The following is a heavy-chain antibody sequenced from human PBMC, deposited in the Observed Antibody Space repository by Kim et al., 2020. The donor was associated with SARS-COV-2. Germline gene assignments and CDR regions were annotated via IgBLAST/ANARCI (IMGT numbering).Heavy chain of an antibody. J-gene: IGHJ6*02. D-gene: IGHD3-16*01. CDR1: GYTFTSYG. Sequence: ASVKVSCKASGYTFTSYGISWVRQAPGQGLEWMGWISAYNGNTNYAQKLQGRVTMTTDTSTSTAYMELRSLRSDDTAVYYCASGGGAVPYYYYYGMDVWGQGTTVTVS. CDR2: ISAYNGNT. V-gene: IGHV1-18*01. CDR3: ASGGGAVPYYYYYGMDV.